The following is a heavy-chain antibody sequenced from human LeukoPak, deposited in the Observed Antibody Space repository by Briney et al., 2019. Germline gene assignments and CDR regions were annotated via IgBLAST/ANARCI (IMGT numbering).Heavy chain of an antibody. CDR3: ARDNLGYWSGGSCYSDSFDP. Sequence: SETLSLTCTVSGGSISSYYWSWMRQPPGKGRVWIGYIYYSGSTNYNHPLKSRFTISVDTSKNQLSLKLSSVTAADTAVYYCARDNLGYWSGGSCYSDSFDPCGQGTLITVSS. CDR2: IYYSGST. J-gene: IGHJ5*02. D-gene: IGHD2-15*01. CDR1: GGSISSYY. V-gene: IGHV4-59*01.